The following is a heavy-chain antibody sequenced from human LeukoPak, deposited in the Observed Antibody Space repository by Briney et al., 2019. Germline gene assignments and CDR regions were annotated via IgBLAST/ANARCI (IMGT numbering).Heavy chain of an antibody. V-gene: IGHV3-23*01. Sequence: GGSLRLSCAASGFTFSSYAMSWVRQAPGKGLEWVSAISGSGGSTYYADSVKGRFTISRDNSKNTLYLQMDSLRAEDTAVYYCAKVLGDDGGYYFDYWGQGTLVAVSS. D-gene: IGHD1-1*01. CDR3: AKVLGDDGGYYFDY. CDR1: GFTFSSYA. J-gene: IGHJ4*02. CDR2: ISGSGGST.